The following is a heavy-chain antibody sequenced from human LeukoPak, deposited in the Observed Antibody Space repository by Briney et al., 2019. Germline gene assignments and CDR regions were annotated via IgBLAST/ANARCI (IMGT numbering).Heavy chain of an antibody. CDR3: ARESHVTREDY. CDR1: GYTFTSYG. Sequence: ASVTVSCKASGYTFTSYGISWVRQAPGQGLEWMGWISANDGNTDYPQKLQGRVTMTTDTSTSTAYMELRSLRSDDAAVYYCARESHVTREDYWGQGTLATVSS. D-gene: IGHD3-10*01. V-gene: IGHV1-18*01. J-gene: IGHJ4*02. CDR2: ISANDGNT.